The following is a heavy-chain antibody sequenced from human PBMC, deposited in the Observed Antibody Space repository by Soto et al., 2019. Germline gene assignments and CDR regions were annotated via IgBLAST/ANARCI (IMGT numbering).Heavy chain of an antibody. CDR3: ATRPLLPGAP. CDR1: GFTFSSND. Sequence: EVQLVESGGGLIQPGGSLRLSCAASGFTFSSNDMHWVRQAPGKGLEWVSLIYSGGSTYYADSVKGRFTISRDNSQNTLYRQMSSLRAEVTAVYYCATRPLLPGAPWGQGTMVTVSS. V-gene: IGHV3-53*01. CDR2: IYSGGST. J-gene: IGHJ3*01. D-gene: IGHD3-22*01.